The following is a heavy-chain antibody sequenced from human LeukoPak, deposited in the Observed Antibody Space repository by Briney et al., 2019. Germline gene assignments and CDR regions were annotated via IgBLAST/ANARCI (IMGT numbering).Heavy chain of an antibody. Sequence: SETLSLTCTVSGGSISSSSYYWGWIRQPPGKGLEWIGSIYYSGSTYYNPSLKSRVTISVDTSKNQFSLKLSSVTAADTAVYYCARGHDFWSGYYKESWFDPWGQGTLVTVSS. V-gene: IGHV4-39*07. CDR1: GGSISSSSYY. CDR3: ARGHDFWSGYYKESWFDP. J-gene: IGHJ5*02. D-gene: IGHD3-3*01. CDR2: IYYSGST.